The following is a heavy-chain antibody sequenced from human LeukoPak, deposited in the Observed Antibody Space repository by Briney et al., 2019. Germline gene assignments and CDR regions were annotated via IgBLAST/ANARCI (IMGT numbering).Heavy chain of an antibody. CDR1: GFTFDDYA. V-gene: IGHV3-9*01. J-gene: IGHJ4*02. Sequence: PGGSLRLSCAASGFTFDDYAMHWVRQAPGKGLEWVSGISWNSGSIGYADSVKRRFPIYRDNAKNSLYLQMSSLGAEDTALYYCAKGYSKDYDYWGQGTLVTVSS. CDR3: AKGYSKDYDY. CDR2: ISWNSGSI. D-gene: IGHD1-1*01.